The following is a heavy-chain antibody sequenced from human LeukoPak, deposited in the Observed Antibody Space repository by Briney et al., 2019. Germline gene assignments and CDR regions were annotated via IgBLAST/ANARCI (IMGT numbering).Heavy chain of an antibody. D-gene: IGHD3-16*01. CDR1: GVSISSSSW. CDR2: IYHSGIT. V-gene: IGHV4-4*01. J-gene: IGHJ4*02. CDR3: ARRGGVTSGNFYVNYFDY. Sequence: SETLSLTCAVSGVSISSSSWWSWVRQPPEKGLEWVGEIYHSGITNYNPSLRSRVTTSIDKSQNQFSLQLHSVTAADTAVYCCARRGGVTSGNFYVNYFDYWGQGVLVTVSS.